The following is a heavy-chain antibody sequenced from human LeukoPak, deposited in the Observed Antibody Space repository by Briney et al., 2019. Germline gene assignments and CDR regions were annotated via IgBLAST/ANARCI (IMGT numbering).Heavy chain of an antibody. D-gene: IGHD3-10*01. V-gene: IGHV4-39*01. Sequence: SETLSLTCTVSGGSISSSIYYWGWIRQPPGKGLEWIGSIYYSGSTYYNPSLKSRVTISVDTSKNQFSLKLSSVTAADTAVYYCARPLGNRYMVRGVGWFDPWGQGTLVTVSS. CDR2: IYYSGST. CDR1: GGSISSSIYY. J-gene: IGHJ5*02. CDR3: ARPLGNRYMVRGVGWFDP.